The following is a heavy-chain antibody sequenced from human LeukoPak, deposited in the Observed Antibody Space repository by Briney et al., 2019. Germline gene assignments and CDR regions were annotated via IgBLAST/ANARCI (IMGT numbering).Heavy chain of an antibody. CDR3: ARDGADNSVDLDY. V-gene: IGHV3-74*01. J-gene: IGHJ4*02. CDR1: GFIFRSYW. D-gene: IGHD2-15*01. CDR2: MKGDGSRI. Sequence: GGSLRLSCAAAGFIFRSYWMQWDRHAPGTGLVWVARMKGDGSRIDHAGSVKARFPISRDNAKNTLYLEMNSLQVDDTAMYYCARDGADNSVDLDYWGQGALVTVSS.